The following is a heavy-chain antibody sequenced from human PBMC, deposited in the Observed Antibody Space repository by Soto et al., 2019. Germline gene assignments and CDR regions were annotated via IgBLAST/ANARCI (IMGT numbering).Heavy chain of an antibody. CDR2: INHSGST. CDR1: GGSFSGYY. J-gene: IGHJ4*02. Sequence: QVQLQQWGAGLLKPSETLSLTCAVYGGSFSGYYWSWIRQPPGKGLEWIGEINHSGSTNYNPSLNSRVTISVDTSKNQFSLKLSSVTAADTAVYYCASTHDYGDPKRPDYWGQGTLVTVSS. V-gene: IGHV4-34*01. CDR3: ASTHDYGDPKRPDY. D-gene: IGHD4-17*01.